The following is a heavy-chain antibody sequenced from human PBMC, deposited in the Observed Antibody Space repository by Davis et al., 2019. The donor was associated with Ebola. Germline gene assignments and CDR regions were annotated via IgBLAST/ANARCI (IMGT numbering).Heavy chain of an antibody. D-gene: IGHD3-3*01. Sequence: SLKISCAASGFPFDDYAMHWVRQAPGKGLEWVSGISWNSGSIGYADSVKGRFTISRDNAKNSLYLQMNSLRAEDTALYYCAKGGILEWLSNYGMDVWGQGTTVTVSS. CDR2: ISWNSGSI. CDR1: GFPFDDYA. J-gene: IGHJ6*02. V-gene: IGHV3-9*01. CDR3: AKGGILEWLSNYGMDV.